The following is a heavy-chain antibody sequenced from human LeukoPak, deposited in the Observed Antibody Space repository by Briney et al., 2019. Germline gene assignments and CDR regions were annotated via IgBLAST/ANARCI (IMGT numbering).Heavy chain of an antibody. J-gene: IGHJ6*03. D-gene: IGHD3-10*01. Sequence: SETLSLTCTVSGGSISSYYWSWIRQPAGKGLEWIGHIYMSGSTKYNPSLKSRVTMSVDTSKNQFSLKLSSVTAAETAVYYCARAGNYYDSYYYYYMDVWGKGTTVTVSS. V-gene: IGHV4-4*07. CDR3: ARAGNYYDSYYYYYMDV. CDR2: IYMSGST. CDR1: GGSISSYY.